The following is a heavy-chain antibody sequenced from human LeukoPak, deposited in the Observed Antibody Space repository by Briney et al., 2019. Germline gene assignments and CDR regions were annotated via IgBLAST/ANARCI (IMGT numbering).Heavy chain of an antibody. CDR3: AGDVYYDSSGLDY. CDR2: ISWNSGNI. Sequence: GRSLRLSCAASGFTFDDYAMHWVRQAPGKGLEWVSGISWNSGNIGYADSVKGRFTISRDNAKNSLYLQMNSLRAEDTAVYYCAGDVYYDSSGLDYWGQGTLVTVSS. D-gene: IGHD3-22*01. CDR1: GFTFDDYA. V-gene: IGHV3-9*01. J-gene: IGHJ4*02.